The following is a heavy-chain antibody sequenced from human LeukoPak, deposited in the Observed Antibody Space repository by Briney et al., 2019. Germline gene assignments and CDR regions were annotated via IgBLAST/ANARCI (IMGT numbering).Heavy chain of an antibody. Sequence: GGSLRLSCAASGFTFSSYSMNWVRRAPGKGLEWVSSISSSSSYIYYADSVKGRFTISRDNAKNSLYLQMNSLRAEDTAVYYCARVPPDYGAQVGAFDIWGQGTMVTVSS. CDR3: ARVPPDYGAQVGAFDI. CDR2: ISSSSSYI. CDR1: GFTFSSYS. D-gene: IGHD4-17*01. V-gene: IGHV3-21*01. J-gene: IGHJ3*02.